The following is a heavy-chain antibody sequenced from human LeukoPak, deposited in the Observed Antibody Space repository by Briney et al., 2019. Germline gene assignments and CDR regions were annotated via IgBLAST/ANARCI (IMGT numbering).Heavy chain of an antibody. V-gene: IGHV5-51*01. J-gene: IGHJ5*02. Sequence: GESLKISCTGSGYSFATYWIAWVRQMPGKGLEWMGIINPADSNTRYSPSFKGQVTISADKSNNTAYLQWSSLKASDTAMYFCARLYSILSPFDPWGQGTLVTVSS. CDR1: GYSFATYW. CDR2: INPADSNT. D-gene: IGHD2-21*01. CDR3: ARLYSILSPFDP.